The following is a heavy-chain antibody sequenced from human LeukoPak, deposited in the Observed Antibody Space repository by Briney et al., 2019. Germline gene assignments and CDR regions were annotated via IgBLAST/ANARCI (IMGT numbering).Heavy chain of an antibody. CDR3: AMLNEEETGGPLAH. V-gene: IGHV3-11*01. J-gene: IGHJ4*02. CDR1: GFTFRDYY. D-gene: IGHD7-27*01. CDR2: ISSSGSTI. Sequence: PGGSLRLSCAASGFTFRDYYMSWIRQAPGKGLEWVSYISSSGSTIYYADSVKGRFTISRDNAKNSLYLQMNSLRAEDTAVYYCAMLNEEETGGPLAHWGQGTLVTVSS.